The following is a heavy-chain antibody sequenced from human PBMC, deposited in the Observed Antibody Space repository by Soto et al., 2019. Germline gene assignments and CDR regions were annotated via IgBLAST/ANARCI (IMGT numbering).Heavy chain of an antibody. J-gene: IGHJ3*02. CDR2: INHSGST. Sequence: PSETLSLTCAVYGGSFSGYYWSWIRQPPGKGLEWIGEINHSGSTNYNPSLKSRVTISVDTSKNQFSLKLSSVTAADTAVYYCARLHINYCSGGSCYRIGYAFDIWGQGTMVTVSS. D-gene: IGHD2-15*01. V-gene: IGHV4-34*01. CDR1: GGSFSGYY. CDR3: ARLHINYCSGGSCYRIGYAFDI.